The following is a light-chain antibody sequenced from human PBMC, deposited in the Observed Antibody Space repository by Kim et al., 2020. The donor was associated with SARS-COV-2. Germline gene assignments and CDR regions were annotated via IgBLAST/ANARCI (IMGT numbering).Light chain of an antibody. CDR3: QVWDGSCDHPV. V-gene: IGLV3-21*04. Sequence: SYELTQPPSVSVAPGKTARITCGGNNIGSKSVHWYQQKPGQAPVLVIYYDSDRPSGIPERFSGSNSGNTATLTISRVEAGDEADYYCQVWDGSCDHPVFG. J-gene: IGLJ3*02. CDR1: NIGSKS. CDR2: YDS.